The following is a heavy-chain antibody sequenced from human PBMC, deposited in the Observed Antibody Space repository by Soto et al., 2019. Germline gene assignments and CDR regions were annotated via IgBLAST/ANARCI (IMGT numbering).Heavy chain of an antibody. CDR3: ARGREGSYVWFDP. Sequence: EVQLVESGGGLVQPGRSLRLSCAASGFTFDDYAMHWVRQAPGKGLEWVSGISWNSGSIGYADSVKGRFTISRDNAKNSLYLQMNSLRAEDTALYYCARGREGSYVWFDPWGQGTLVTVSS. CDR1: GFTFDDYA. V-gene: IGHV3-9*01. D-gene: IGHD1-26*01. J-gene: IGHJ5*02. CDR2: ISWNSGSI.